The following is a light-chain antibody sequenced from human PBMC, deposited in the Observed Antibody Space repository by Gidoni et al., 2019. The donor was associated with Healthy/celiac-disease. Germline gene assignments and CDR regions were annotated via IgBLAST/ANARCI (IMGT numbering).Light chain of an antibody. CDR3: QQSYSTPT. J-gene: IGKJ3*01. V-gene: IGKV1-39*01. CDR2: AAS. CDR1: QSISSY. Sequence: DIQMTQSPSSLSASVGDRVTITCQASQSISSYLNWYQQKPGKAPKLLIYAASSLQSGVPSRFSGSGSGTDFTLTSSSLQPEDFATYYCQQSYSTPTVGPGTKVDIK.